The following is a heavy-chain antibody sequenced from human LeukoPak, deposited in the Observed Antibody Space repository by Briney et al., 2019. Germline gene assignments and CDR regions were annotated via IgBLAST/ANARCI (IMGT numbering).Heavy chain of an antibody. V-gene: IGHV3-30-3*01. CDR2: ISYDGSDK. CDR3: ARAGGGYVSLTLIPETTQLDY. CDR1: GFTFSSYA. J-gene: IGHJ4*02. D-gene: IGHD1-20*01. Sequence: GRSLRLSCAASGFTFSSYAMHWVRQAPGKGLEWVAVISYDGSDKYYADSVKGRFTISRDNSKNTLYLQMNSLRAEDTAVYYCARAGGGYVSLTLIPETTQLDYWGQGTLVTVSS.